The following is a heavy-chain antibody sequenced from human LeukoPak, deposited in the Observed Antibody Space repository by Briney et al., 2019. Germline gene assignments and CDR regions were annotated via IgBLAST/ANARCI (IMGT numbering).Heavy chain of an antibody. CDR1: GGTVTSSTYF. Sequence: PSETLSLTCTLSGGTVTSSTYFWGWIRQPPGKRLEWIGSISYSGATYYNPSLKSRVSMSVHTSKNQFSLKLSSVTAADTAVYYCARDGFYYHYYMDVWGEGTTVTVSS. D-gene: IGHD1-14*01. V-gene: IGHV4-39*07. CDR2: ISYSGAT. J-gene: IGHJ6*03. CDR3: ARDGFYYHYYMDV.